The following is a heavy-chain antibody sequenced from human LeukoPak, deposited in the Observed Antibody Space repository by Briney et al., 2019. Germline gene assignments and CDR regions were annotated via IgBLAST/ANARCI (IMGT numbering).Heavy chain of an antibody. CDR1: GYTFTSYY. D-gene: IGHD3-22*01. Sequence: ASVKVSCKASGYTFTSYYMHWVRQAPGQGLEWMGIINPSGGSTSYAQKFQGRVTMTRDTSTSTVYMELSSLRSEDTAVYYCARGGYYYDSSGYSPADECFDYWGQGTLVTVSS. CDR3: ARGGYYYDSSGYSPADECFDY. CDR2: INPSGGST. J-gene: IGHJ4*02. V-gene: IGHV1-46*01.